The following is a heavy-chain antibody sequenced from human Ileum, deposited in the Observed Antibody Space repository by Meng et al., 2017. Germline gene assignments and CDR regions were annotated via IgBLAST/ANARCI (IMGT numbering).Heavy chain of an antibody. CDR3: ASLRYNWNYSADY. V-gene: IGHV4-4*02. CDR1: GGSISSSNW. D-gene: IGHD1-7*01. J-gene: IGHJ4*02. Sequence: QLQGSGPGLVKPSGTLSLTCAVSGGSISSSNWWSWVRQPPGKGLEWIGEIYHSGGTNYNPSLKSRVTISVDKSKNQFSLKLSSVTAADTAVYYCASLRYNWNYSADYWGQGTLVTVSS. CDR2: IYHSGGT.